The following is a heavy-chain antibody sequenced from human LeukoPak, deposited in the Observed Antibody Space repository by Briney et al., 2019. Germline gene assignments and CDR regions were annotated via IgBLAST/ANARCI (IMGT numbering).Heavy chain of an antibody. CDR2: IYTSGST. CDR3: ARALRPDYYYYMDV. Sequence: SETLSLTCTVSGGSISSGSYYWSWIRQPAGKGLEWIGRIYTSGSTNYNPSLKSRVTISVDTSKNQFSLKLSSVTAADTAVYYCARALRPDYYYYMDVWGKGTTVTVSS. V-gene: IGHV4-61*02. CDR1: GGSISSGSYY. J-gene: IGHJ6*03.